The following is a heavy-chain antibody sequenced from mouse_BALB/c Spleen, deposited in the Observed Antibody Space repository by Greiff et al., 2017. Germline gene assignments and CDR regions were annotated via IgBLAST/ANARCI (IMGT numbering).Heavy chain of an antibody. CDR1: GFTFSDYY. Sequence: EVMLVESGGGLVKPGGSLKLSCAASGFTFSDYYMYWVRQTPEKRLEWVATISDGGSYTYYPDSVKGRFTISRDNAKNNLYLQMSSLKSEDTAMYYCARDSYGPFAYWGQGTLVTVSA. CDR2: ISDGGSYT. V-gene: IGHV5-4*02. D-gene: IGHD1-1*02. J-gene: IGHJ3*01. CDR3: ARDSYGPFAY.